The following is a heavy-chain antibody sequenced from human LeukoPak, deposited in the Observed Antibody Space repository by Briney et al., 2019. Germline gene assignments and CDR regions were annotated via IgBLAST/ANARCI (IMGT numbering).Heavy chain of an antibody. D-gene: IGHD3-22*01. CDR1: GYSFTGYY. Sequence: ASVKVSCKVSGYSFTGYYIHWVRQAPGQGFEWMGWINPNRGDTNYAQKFQGRVTMTRDTSISTAYMELSRLRSDDTAVYYCARPNYYDSSGYYVSDYWGQGTLVAVSS. V-gene: IGHV1-2*02. J-gene: IGHJ4*02. CDR2: INPNRGDT. CDR3: ARPNYYDSSGYYVSDY.